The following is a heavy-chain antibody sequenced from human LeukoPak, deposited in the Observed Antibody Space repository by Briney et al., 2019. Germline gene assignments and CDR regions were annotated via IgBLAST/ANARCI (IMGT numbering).Heavy chain of an antibody. D-gene: IGHD2-8*01. CDR3: AKDRSCTNKICHGDFDY. V-gene: IGHV3-23*01. CDR2: ISGSGCDT. J-gene: IGHJ4*02. CDR1: GFTFSNYA. Sequence: GGSLRLSCAASGFTFSNYAMSWVRQAPGKGLEWVSGISGSGCDTYYADSVKGRFTISRDNSKNTLYLQMNSLRAEHTAVYYCAKDRSCTNKICHGDFDYWGQGTLVTVSS.